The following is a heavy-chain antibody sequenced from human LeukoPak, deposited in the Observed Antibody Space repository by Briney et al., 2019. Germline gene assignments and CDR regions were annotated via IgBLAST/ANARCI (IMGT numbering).Heavy chain of an antibody. J-gene: IGHJ6*03. V-gene: IGHV1-18*01. CDR2: IAAYNLKT. Sequence: GASVKVSCTASGGTFSSYAISWVRQAPGQGLEWMGWIAAYNLKTDYAQNLRGRVTLTIDISTSTAYMELRSLRSDDTAVYYCARVFLGPYYYMDVWAKGTTVTVSS. CDR3: ARVFLGPYYYMDV. D-gene: IGHD3-3*01. CDR1: GGTFSSYA.